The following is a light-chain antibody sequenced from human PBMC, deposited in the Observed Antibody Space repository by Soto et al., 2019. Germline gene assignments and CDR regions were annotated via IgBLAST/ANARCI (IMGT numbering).Light chain of an antibody. Sequence: EIVMTQSPATLSVSPGERATLSCRARQSVSSNLAWYQQKPGQAPRLLIYGASTRATGIQARFSGSGSGTEFTLTISSLQSEDFAVYYCQQYNNWPPLTFGGGTKVEIK. J-gene: IGKJ4*02. CDR1: QSVSSN. CDR3: QQYNNWPPLT. CDR2: GAS. V-gene: IGKV3-15*01.